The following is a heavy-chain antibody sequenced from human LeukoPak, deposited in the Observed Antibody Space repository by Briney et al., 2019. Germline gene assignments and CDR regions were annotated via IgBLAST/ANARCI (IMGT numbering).Heavy chain of an antibody. J-gene: IGHJ4*02. CDR1: GFIFSNYA. CDR3: AKKSPDSSGNPAYD. Sequence: GGSLRLSCAASGFIFSNYAMSWVRQAPGKGLEWVSAITNSGGTTYYADSVRGRFTISRDNAKNTLYLQMNSLRAEDTAVYYCAKKSPDSSGNPAYDWGQGTLVTVSS. CDR2: ITNSGGTT. D-gene: IGHD4-23*01. V-gene: IGHV3-23*01.